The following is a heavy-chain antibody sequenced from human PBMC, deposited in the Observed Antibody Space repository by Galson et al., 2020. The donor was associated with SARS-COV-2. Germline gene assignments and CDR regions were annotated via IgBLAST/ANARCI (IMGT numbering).Heavy chain of an antibody. CDR2: FSGSGGGT. CDR1: GFPFSTNA. CDR3: AKGLAQYFDY. V-gene: IGHV3-23*01. J-gene: IGHJ4*02. Sequence: GGSLRLSCEASGFPFSTNAMSWVRQIPGKGLEWVSTFSGSGGGTFYADSMKGRVTISRDTSKNTLFLQINSLTAEDTAIYYCAKGLAQYFDYWGQGALVIVSS.